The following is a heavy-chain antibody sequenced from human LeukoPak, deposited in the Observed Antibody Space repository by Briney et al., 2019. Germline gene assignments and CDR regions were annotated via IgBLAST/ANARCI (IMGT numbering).Heavy chain of an antibody. V-gene: IGHV4-38-2*02. D-gene: IGHD6-13*01. Sequence: SETLSLTCTVSGYSISSGYYWGWIRQPPGKGLEWIGSIYHSGSTYYNPSLKSRVTISVDTSKNQFSLKLSSVTAADTAVYYCASRQAYSSSWHGDYWGQGTLVTLSS. CDR3: ASRQAYSSSWHGDY. CDR2: IYHSGST. CDR1: GYSISSGYY. J-gene: IGHJ4*02.